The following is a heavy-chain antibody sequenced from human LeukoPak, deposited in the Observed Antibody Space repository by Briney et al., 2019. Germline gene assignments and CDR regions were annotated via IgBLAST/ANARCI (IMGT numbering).Heavy chain of an antibody. Sequence: GGSLRLSCAASGFTFDDYAMHWVRQAPGKGLEWVSGISWNSGSIGYADSVKGRFTISRDNAKNSLYLQMNSLRAEDTALYYCAKETSGWPQSLGWFDPWGQGTLVTVSS. CDR2: ISWNSGSI. D-gene: IGHD5-24*01. CDR3: AKETSGWPQSLGWFDP. V-gene: IGHV3-9*01. CDR1: GFTFDDYA. J-gene: IGHJ5*02.